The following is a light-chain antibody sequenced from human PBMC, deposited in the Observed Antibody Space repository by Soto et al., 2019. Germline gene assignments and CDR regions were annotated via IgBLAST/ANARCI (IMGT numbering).Light chain of an antibody. J-gene: IGLJ2*01. CDR3: QTWVTGIQV. CDR2: LNSDGSH. V-gene: IGLV4-69*01. Sequence: QSVLPQSPSASASLGASVQLTCTLTSGHSSYAIAWHQQRPEKGPRYLMKLNSDGSHSKGDGIPDRFSGSSSGAERYLTISSLQSEDEADYYCQTWVTGIQVFGGGTKLTVL. CDR1: SGHSSYA.